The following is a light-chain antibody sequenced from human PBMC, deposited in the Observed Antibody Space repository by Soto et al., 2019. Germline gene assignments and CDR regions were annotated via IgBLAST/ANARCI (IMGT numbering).Light chain of an antibody. V-gene: IGKV1-5*03. CDR1: PGFSSW. J-gene: IGKJ1*01. CDR3: QQYNSYCT. CDR2: KAS. Sequence: DLQINPSPSHPSASVGEKVTITCRARPGFSSWLAWYQQKPGKAPKLLIYKASSLESGVPSRFSGSGSGTEFTLTISSLQPDDFATYYCQQYNSYCTFGQGTKVEIK.